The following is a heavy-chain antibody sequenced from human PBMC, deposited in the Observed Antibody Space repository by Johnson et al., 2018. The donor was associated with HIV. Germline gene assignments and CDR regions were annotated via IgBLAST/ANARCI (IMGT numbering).Heavy chain of an antibody. Sequence: VQLVESGGGLVRPGGSLRLSCAASGFSFRSYWMSWVRQAPGKGLEWVANIKQDGSEKYYVDSVKGRFTISRDNAKNSLYLQMNSLRAEDTAVYYCARDRLAAADPDAFDIWGQGTMVTVSS. CDR3: ARDRLAAADPDAFDI. CDR1: GFSFRSYW. V-gene: IGHV3-7*03. D-gene: IGHD6-13*01. J-gene: IGHJ3*02. CDR2: IKQDGSEK.